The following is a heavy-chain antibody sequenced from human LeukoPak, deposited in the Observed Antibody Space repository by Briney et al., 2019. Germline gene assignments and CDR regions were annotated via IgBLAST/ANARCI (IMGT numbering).Heavy chain of an antibody. J-gene: IGHJ3*02. CDR2: IIPIFGTA. D-gene: IGHD1-1*01. Sequence: SVKVSCKASGGTFSSYAISWVRQAPGQGLEWMGGIIPIFGTANYAQKFQGRVTITADESTSTAYMELSSLRSEDTAVYYCATPIQLERPGAFDIWGQGTMVTVSS. V-gene: IGHV1-69*13. CDR3: ATPIQLERPGAFDI. CDR1: GGTFSSYA.